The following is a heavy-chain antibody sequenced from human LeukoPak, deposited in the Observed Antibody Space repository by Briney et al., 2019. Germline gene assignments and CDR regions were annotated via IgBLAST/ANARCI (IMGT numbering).Heavy chain of an antibody. V-gene: IGHV5-10-1*01. CDR2: IDPSDSYT. CDR1: GYSFTSYW. D-gene: IGHD3-10*01. Sequence: GESLQISCKGSGYSFTSYWISWVRQMPGKGLEWMGRIDPSDSYTNYSPSFQGHVTISADKSISTAYLQWSSLKASDTAMYYCARHVHYYGSGSYSFDYWGQGTLVTVSS. CDR3: ARHVHYYGSGSYSFDY. J-gene: IGHJ4*02.